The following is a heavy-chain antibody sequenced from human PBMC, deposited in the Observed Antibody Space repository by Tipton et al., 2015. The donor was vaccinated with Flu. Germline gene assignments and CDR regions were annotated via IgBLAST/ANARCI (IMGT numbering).Heavy chain of an antibody. CDR2: ISGYNDNT. D-gene: IGHD5-12*01. V-gene: IGHV1-18*01. J-gene: IGHJ4*02. Sequence: QSGAEVKKPGASAKVSCKASGYTFTSYGISWVRQAPGQGLEWMGWISGYNDNTRYAQTFQGRLTMTTDTSTSTAYMELRSLRSDDTAVYYCARGSGYAGDYWGQGTLVTVSS. CDR3: ARGSGYAGDY. CDR1: GYTFTSYG.